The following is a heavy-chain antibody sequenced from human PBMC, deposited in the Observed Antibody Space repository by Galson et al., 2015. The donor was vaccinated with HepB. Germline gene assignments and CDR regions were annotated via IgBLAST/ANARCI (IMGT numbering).Heavy chain of an antibody. J-gene: IGHJ6*03. D-gene: IGHD2-2*02. CDR3: ARAPYCSSTSCHTGYYYYYMDV. CDR1: GDSVSSNSAA. CDR2: TYYRSKWYN. V-gene: IGHV6-1*01. Sequence: CAISGDSVSSNSAAWNWIRQSPSRGLEWLGRTYYRSKWYNDYAVSVKSRITINPDTSKNQFSLQLNSVTPEDTAVYYCARAPYCSSTSCHTGYYYYYMDVWGKGTTATVSS.